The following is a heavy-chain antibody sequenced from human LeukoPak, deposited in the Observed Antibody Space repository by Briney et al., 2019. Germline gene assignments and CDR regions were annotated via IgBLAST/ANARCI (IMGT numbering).Heavy chain of an antibody. CDR2: INHSGST. CDR3: ARHGPRGGGYCSSTSCYIFDY. CDR1: GGSFSGYY. D-gene: IGHD2-2*02. Sequence: SETLSLTCAVYGGSFSGYYWSWIRQPPGKGLEWIGEINHSGSTNYNPSLKSRVTISVDTSKNQFSLKLTSVTAADTAVYYCARHGPRGGGYCSSTSCYIFDYWGQGALFTVSA. J-gene: IGHJ4*02. V-gene: IGHV4-34*01.